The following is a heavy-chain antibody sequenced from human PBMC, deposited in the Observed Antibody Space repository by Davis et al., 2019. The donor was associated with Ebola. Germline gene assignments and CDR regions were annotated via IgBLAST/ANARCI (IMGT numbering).Heavy chain of an antibody. D-gene: IGHD6-19*01. V-gene: IGHV3-23*01. CDR1: RFSFTNHA. Sequence: PGGSLRLPCQASRFSFTNHAMNGVRPGPGQGLEWVSAISGDGYNTYHADPVKGRFTISRDNSKNTLYLQMNSLSADDTAVYYCATCGFCISSSGIDYSGQGTLVTVSS. J-gene: IGHJ4*02. CDR3: ATCGFCISSSGIDY. CDR2: ISGDGYNT.